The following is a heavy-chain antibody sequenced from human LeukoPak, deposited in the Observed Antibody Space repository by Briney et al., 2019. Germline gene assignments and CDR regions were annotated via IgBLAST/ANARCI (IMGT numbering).Heavy chain of an antibody. V-gene: IGHV4-31*03. Sequence: SETLSLTCTVSGGSISSGGYYWSWIRQHPGKGLEWIGYIYYSGSTYYNPSLKSRVTISVDTSKNQFSLKLSSVTAADTAVYYCERDDDNYYGMDVWGQGTTVTVSS. D-gene: IGHD3-9*01. J-gene: IGHJ6*02. CDR3: ERDDDNYYGMDV. CDR1: GGSISSGGYY. CDR2: IYYSGST.